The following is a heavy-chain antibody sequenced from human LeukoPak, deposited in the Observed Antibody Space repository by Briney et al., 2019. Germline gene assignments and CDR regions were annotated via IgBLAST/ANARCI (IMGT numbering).Heavy chain of an antibody. CDR1: GGTFSSYA. J-gene: IGHJ4*02. V-gene: IGHV1-69*05. CDR2: IIPIFGTA. D-gene: IGHD2-15*01. Sequence: GSSVKVSCKASGGTFSSYAMSWVRQAPGQGLEWMGRIIPIFGTANYAQKFQGRVTITTDESTSTAYMELSSLRSEDTAVYYCAFKEVVAASDYWGQGTLVTVSS. CDR3: AFKEVVAASDY.